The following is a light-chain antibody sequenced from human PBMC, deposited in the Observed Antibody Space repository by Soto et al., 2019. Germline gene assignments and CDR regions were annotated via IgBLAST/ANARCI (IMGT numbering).Light chain of an antibody. CDR1: SSNIGNNY. CDR2: DNN. V-gene: IGLV1-51*02. CDR3: GTWDSSLSALV. J-gene: IGLJ3*02. Sequence: QSVLTQPPSVSAAPGQKVTISCAGSSSNIGNNYVSWYQQLPGTAPKLLIYDNNMRPSGIPDRFSGSKSGTSATLGITGLQTGDEAEYYCGTWDSSLSALVFGGGNKLTVL.